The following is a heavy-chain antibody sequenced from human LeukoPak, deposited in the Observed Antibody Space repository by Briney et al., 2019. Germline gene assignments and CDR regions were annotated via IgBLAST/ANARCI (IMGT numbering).Heavy chain of an antibody. Sequence: SETLSLTCTVSGGSISSYYWSWIRQPAGKGLEWIGRIYTSGSTNYNPSLKSRVTMSVDTSKNQFSLKLSSVTAADTAVYYCASDLGYCSSTSCYYYYGMDVWGPGTTVTVSS. D-gene: IGHD2-2*01. CDR2: IYTSGST. CDR3: ASDLGYCSSTSCYYYYGMDV. J-gene: IGHJ6*02. CDR1: GGSISSYY. V-gene: IGHV4-4*07.